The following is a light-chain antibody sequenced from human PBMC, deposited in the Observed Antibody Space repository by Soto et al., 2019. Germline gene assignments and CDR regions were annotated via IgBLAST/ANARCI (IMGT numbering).Light chain of an antibody. V-gene: IGLV1-40*01. J-gene: IGLJ3*02. Sequence: QPVLTQPPSVSGAPGQRVTISCTGSSSNIGAGYDVHWYQHLPGKAPKLLIYANSNRPSGVPDRFSGSKSGTSASLAITGLQAEDEADYYCQSYDRSLSGSVFGGGTKVTVL. CDR3: QSYDRSLSGSV. CDR2: ANS. CDR1: SSNIGAGYD.